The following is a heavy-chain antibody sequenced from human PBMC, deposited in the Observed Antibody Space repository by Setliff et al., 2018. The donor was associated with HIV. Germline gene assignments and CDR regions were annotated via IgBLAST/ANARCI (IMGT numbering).Heavy chain of an antibody. Sequence: ASVKVSCKASGGTFSSYAISWVRQAPGQGLEWMGGIIPIFGTANYAQKFQGRVTITADESTRTAYMELSSLRSEDTAVYYCALGYDSSGYYPYFDYWGQGTLVTVSS. V-gene: IGHV1-69*13. J-gene: IGHJ4*02. CDR3: ALGYDSSGYYPYFDY. D-gene: IGHD3-22*01. CDR1: GGTFSSYA. CDR2: IIPIFGTA.